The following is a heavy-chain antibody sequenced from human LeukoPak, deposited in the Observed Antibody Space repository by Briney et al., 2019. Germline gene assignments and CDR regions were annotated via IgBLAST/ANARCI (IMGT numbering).Heavy chain of an antibody. CDR1: GFTFSSYW. Sequence: PGGSLRLSCAVSGFTFSSYWMHWVRQAPGKGLMWVSRINSDGSNTSYADSVKGRFTISRDNAKNTLYLQMNSLRAEDTAVYHCTRGSGRYMDVWGKGTTVTVSS. CDR2: INSDGSNT. D-gene: IGHD1-14*01. J-gene: IGHJ6*03. CDR3: TRGSGRYMDV. V-gene: IGHV3-74*01.